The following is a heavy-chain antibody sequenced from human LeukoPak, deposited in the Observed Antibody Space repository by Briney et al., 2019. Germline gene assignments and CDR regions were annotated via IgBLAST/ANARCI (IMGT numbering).Heavy chain of an antibody. V-gene: IGHV1-46*01. CDR1: GYTFTSDY. J-gene: IGHJ5*02. CDR2: VHSSGGVI. CDR3: AGSSHQRNWFDP. D-gene: IGHD1-26*01. Sequence: ASVKVSCKASGYTFTSDYMNWVRQAPGQGLEWMGIVHSSGGVIKYAQEFQDRLTVTRDTSTSTIYMELSSLRSEDTAVYYCAGSSHQRNWFDPWGQGTLVVVSS.